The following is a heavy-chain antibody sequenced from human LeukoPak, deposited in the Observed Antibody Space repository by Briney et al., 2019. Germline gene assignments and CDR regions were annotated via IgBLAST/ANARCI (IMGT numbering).Heavy chain of an antibody. CDR3: AKARGEQNGGSNY. CDR2: ISGSGGSI. CDR1: GFIFSSYA. D-gene: IGHD2-15*01. V-gene: IGHV3-23*01. J-gene: IGHJ4*02. Sequence: GGSLRLSCATSGFIFSSYAMSWVRQAPGRGLEWVSSISGSGGSIYYADSVKGRFTISRDNSKNTLYLQMNSLRAEDTAVYYCAKARGEQNGGSNYWGQGTQVIVST.